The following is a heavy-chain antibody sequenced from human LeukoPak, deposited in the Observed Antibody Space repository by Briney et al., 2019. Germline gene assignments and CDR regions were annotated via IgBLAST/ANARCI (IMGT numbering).Heavy chain of an antibody. V-gene: IGHV4-31*03. CDR1: GGSISSGGYY. CDR3: ARATGGEWFDP. Sequence: SETLSLTCTVSGGSISSGGYYWSWIRQHPGKGLEWIGYIYYSGSTYYNPSLKSRVTISVDTSKNQFSRKLSSVTAADTAEYYCARATGGEWFDPWGQGTLVTVSS. D-gene: IGHD1-1*01. J-gene: IGHJ5*02. CDR2: IYYSGST.